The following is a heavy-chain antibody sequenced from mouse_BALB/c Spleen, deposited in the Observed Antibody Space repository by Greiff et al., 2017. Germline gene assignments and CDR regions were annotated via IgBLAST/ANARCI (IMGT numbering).Heavy chain of an antibody. Sequence: VKVVESGPGLVAPSQSLSITCTVSGFSLTSYGVHWVRQPPGKGLEWLGVIWAGGSTNYNSALMSRLSISKDNSKSQVFLKMNSLQTDDTAMYYCARDGLWYFDVWGAGTTVTVSS. CDR3: ARDGLWYFDV. J-gene: IGHJ1*01. D-gene: IGHD3-1*01. V-gene: IGHV2-9*02. CDR2: IWAGGST. CDR1: GFSLTSYG.